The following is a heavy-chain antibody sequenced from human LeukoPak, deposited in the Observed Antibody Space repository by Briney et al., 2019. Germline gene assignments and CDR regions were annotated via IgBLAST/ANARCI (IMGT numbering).Heavy chain of an antibody. CDR1: GGSISSYY. J-gene: IGHJ4*02. V-gene: IGHV4-59*01. CDR3: AREGTAQPPGIAAAAHFDY. CDR2: IYYSGST. Sequence: IPSETLPLTCTVSGGSISSYYWSWIRQPPGKGLEWIGYIYYSGSTNYNPSLKSRVTISVDTSKNQFSLKLSSVTAADTAVYYCAREGTAQPPGIAAAAHFDYWGQGTLVTVSS. D-gene: IGHD6-13*01.